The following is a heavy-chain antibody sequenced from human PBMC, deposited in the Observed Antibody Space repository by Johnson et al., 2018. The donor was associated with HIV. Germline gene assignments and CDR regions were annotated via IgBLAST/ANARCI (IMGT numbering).Heavy chain of an antibody. J-gene: IGHJ3*01. CDR3: ARDVFVGGGGGACYSTH. D-gene: IGHD2-21*02. V-gene: IGHV3-20*04. CDR1: GFTFDDYD. CDR2: INWNGGST. Sequence: VKLVESGGGVVRPGGSLRLSCAASGFTFDDYDMSWVRQAPGKGLEWVSGINWNGGSTGYADSVKGRFTISRDNAKKSLYLQMNSRRAEDTALYYCARDVFVGGGGGACYSTHWGQGTMVTVSS.